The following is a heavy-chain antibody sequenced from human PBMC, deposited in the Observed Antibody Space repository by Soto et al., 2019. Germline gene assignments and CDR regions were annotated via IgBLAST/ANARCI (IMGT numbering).Heavy chain of an antibody. CDR1: EFIFSSFA. J-gene: IGHJ4*02. CDR3: AKLSSPINDLAEPGPDY. D-gene: IGHD6-13*01. CDR2: VSRRGVNT. Sequence: GGSLRLSCVVSEFIFSSFALSWVRLAPGKGLEWVAAVSRRGVNTYYADSVKGRFTISRENAKNTLYLQMNSLRAEDTAVYYCAKLSSPINDLAEPGPDYWGQGTLVTVSS. V-gene: IGHV3-23*01.